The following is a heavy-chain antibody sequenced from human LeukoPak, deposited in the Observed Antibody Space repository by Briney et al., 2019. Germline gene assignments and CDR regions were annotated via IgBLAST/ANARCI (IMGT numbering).Heavy chain of an antibody. CDR2: ISSSGDST. CDR3: ARGRYCSSTSCYIDY. D-gene: IGHD2-2*02. V-gene: IGHV3-23*01. Sequence: PGGSLRLSCAASGFTFSSYAMSWVRQAPGKGLEWVSGISSSGDSTYYADSVKGRLTISRDNSKKTLYLQTNSLRAEDTAVYYCARGRYCSSTSCYIDYWGQGTLVTVSS. CDR1: GFTFSSYA. J-gene: IGHJ4*02.